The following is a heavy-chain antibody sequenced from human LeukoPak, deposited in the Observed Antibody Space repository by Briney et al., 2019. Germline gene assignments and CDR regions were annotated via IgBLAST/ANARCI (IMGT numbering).Heavy chain of an antibody. CDR3: AKISGSNWFDP. CDR1: GGSITSYY. CDR2: IYYTGST. V-gene: IGHV4-59*03. D-gene: IGHD6-19*01. J-gene: IGHJ5*02. Sequence: PSETLSLTCTVPGGSITSYYWSWIRQPPGKGPEWIGYIYYTGSTNYNPSLKSRVTISVDTSKHQFSLKLSSVTAADTAVYCCAKISGSNWFDPWGQGTLVTVSS.